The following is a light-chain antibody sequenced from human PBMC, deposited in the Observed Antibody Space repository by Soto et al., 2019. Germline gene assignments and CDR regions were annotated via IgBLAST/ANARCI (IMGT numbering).Light chain of an antibody. J-gene: IGLJ3*02. CDR3: SSFASSNTWV. CDR1: SSDVGAYNY. Sequence: QSVLTQPPSASGSPGQSVTISCTGTSSDVGAYNYVSWYQLHAGKAPKLVIYEVTKRPSGVPGRFSGSKSANTASLTVSGLQAEDEADYYCSSFASSNTWVFGGGTKLTVL. CDR2: EVT. V-gene: IGLV2-8*01.